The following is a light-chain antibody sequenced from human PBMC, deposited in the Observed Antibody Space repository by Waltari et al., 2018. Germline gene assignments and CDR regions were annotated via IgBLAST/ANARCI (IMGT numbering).Light chain of an antibody. J-gene: IGKJ3*01. V-gene: IGKV1-12*01. CDR1: QGIRSS. CDR3: QQAKSFPLT. Sequence: DIQMTQSPSSVSASVGARVTITSRARQGIRSSLAWYQQKPGKVPKLLIYSASSLQCGVPSRFSGSGSGTDFTLTISSLQPEDAATYYCQQAKSFPLTFGPGTKVDIK. CDR2: SAS.